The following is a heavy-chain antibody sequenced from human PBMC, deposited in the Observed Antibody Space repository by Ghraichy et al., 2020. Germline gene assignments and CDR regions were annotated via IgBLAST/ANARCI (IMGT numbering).Heavy chain of an antibody. CDR3: AGGPRPRGNHNYYGMDV. J-gene: IGHJ6*02. V-gene: IGHV1-69*13. Sequence: SVKVSCKASGGIFNSYAISWVRQAPGQGPEWMGGIIPSLGTINHAQKFQGRVTITADESTSTAYMELRSLTSEDTAVYYCAGGPRPRGNHNYYGMDVWGQGTTVTVSS. D-gene: IGHD3-10*01. CDR1: GGIFNSYA. CDR2: IIPSLGTI.